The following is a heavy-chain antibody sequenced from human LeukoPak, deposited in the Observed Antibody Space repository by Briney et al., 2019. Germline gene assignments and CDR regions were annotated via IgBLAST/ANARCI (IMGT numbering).Heavy chain of an antibody. CDR3: AKERITIFGVVITRHFDY. J-gene: IGHJ4*02. D-gene: IGHD3-3*01. Sequence: PGGSLRLSCAASGFTVSSNYMSWVRQAPGKGLEWVSVIYSGGRTYYADSVKGRFTISRDNSKNTLYLQMNSLRAEDTAVYYCAKERITIFGVVITRHFDYWGQGTLVTVSS. V-gene: IGHV3-66*01. CDR1: GFTVSSNY. CDR2: IYSGGRT.